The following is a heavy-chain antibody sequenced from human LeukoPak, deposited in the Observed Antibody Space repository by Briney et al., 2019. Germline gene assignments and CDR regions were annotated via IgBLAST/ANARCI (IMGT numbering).Heavy chain of an antibody. CDR2: IYYSGST. Sequence: PSETLSLTCTVSGGSISSYYWSWIRQPPGKGLEWIGYIYYSGSTNYNPSLKSRVTISVDTSKNQFSLKLNSVTAADTAVYYCARETARLDSSGHDAFDIWGQGTMVTVSS. CDR3: ARETARLDSSGHDAFDI. CDR1: GGSISSYY. V-gene: IGHV4-59*01. J-gene: IGHJ3*02. D-gene: IGHD3-22*01.